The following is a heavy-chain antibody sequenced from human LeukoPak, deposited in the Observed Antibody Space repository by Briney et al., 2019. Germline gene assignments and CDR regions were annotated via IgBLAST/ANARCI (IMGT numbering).Heavy chain of an antibody. CDR3: AYSSGYCQKWFDP. CDR2: ISAYNGNT. Sequence: ASVTVSCKASSYTFTSYGISWVRRPPGQVLEWMGWISAYNGNTNYAQQLQGRHTMTTDTSTNTAYMELRSLRSDDTAVYYCAYSSGYCQKWFDPWGEGTLATVSS. J-gene: IGHJ5*02. D-gene: IGHD3-22*01. CDR1: SYTFTSYG. V-gene: IGHV1-18*01.